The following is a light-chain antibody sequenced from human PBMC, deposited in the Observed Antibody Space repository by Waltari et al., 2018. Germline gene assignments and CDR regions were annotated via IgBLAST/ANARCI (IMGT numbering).Light chain of an antibody. Sequence: EKVMTQSPVTLSVSPGERVTLSCWASQSVSTNLAGYQQRPGQAPRLIIYDASTRASDTPARFIGSGSGTEFTLTISSLQSEDFAVYYCQQYNDWYSFGQGTKLEMK. V-gene: IGKV3-15*01. J-gene: IGKJ2*03. CDR1: QSVSTN. CDR3: QQYNDWYS. CDR2: DAS.